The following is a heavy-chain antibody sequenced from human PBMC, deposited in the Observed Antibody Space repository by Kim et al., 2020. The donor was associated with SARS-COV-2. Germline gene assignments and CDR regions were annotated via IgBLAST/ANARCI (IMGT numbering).Heavy chain of an antibody. CDR3: TTLSGYDDAFDI. J-gene: IGHJ3*02. V-gene: IGHV3-15*01. D-gene: IGHD5-12*01. Sequence: DYAEPVKGRFTISRDDSKNTLYLQMNSLKTEDTAVYYCTTLSGYDDAFDIWGQGTMVTVSS.